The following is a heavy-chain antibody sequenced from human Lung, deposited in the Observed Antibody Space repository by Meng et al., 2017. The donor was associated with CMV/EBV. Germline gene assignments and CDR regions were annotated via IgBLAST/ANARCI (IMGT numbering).Heavy chain of an antibody. CDR3: ARGLEYPGDYYGGDV. V-gene: IGHV3-30-3*01. J-gene: IGHJ6*02. CDR2: ISYDGYNK. CDR1: GFTFKNYA. D-gene: IGHD7-27*01. Sequence: GESLKISCAASGFTFKNYAIHWLRQAPGKGLEWVAVISYDGYNKYYADSLKGRFTISRDNSKNTLYLQMNSLRAEDSAVYYCARGLEYPGDYYGGDVWGQGTTVTVSS.